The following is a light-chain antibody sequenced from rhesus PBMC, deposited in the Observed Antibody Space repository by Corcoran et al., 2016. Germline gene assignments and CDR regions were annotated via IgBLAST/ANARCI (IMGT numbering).Light chain of an antibody. CDR1: QGIIRY. CDR2: GAY. CDR3: QQGNFIPRS. J-gene: IGKJ1*01. Sequence: DIQMTQSPSYLSASVGDIVTMTCRASQGIIRYLAWYQKKPGKAPTLHIYGAYNLQRGVPSRCSGRGTGTEFPLTINSLQPEDFSPYYCQQGNFIPRSFGQATKVEIK. V-gene: IGKV1-25*01.